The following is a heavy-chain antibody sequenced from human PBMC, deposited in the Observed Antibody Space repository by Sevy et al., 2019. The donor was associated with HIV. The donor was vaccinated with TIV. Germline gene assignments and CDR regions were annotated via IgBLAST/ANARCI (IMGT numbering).Heavy chain of an antibody. V-gene: IGHV3-11*06. CDR3: ARAGGQDAVDI. J-gene: IGHJ3*02. CDR1: GFTFSDYY. D-gene: IGHD1-26*01. CDR2: ISSSSGYK. Sequence: GGSLRLSCAASGFTFSDYYMSWIRQAPGKGLEWVSYISSSSGYKNYAGSVKGRFTISRDNAKNSLYLQMNSLRAEDTAVYFCARAGGQDAVDIWGQWTMVTVSS.